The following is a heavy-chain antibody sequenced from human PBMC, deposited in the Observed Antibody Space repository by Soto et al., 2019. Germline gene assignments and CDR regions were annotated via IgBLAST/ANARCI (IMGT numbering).Heavy chain of an antibody. CDR2: LSNTGRRT. CDR3: ATEMGATQGPFDN. Sequence: VGSLRLACVVAVFPFGANAMSWVRQAPGKGLEWVSGLSNTGRRTSYADSVKGRFNISRDNSENTVYLQMNSLRVEDTAVYYCATEMGATQGPFDNWGQGTLVTVSS. J-gene: IGHJ4*02. CDR1: VFPFGANA. D-gene: IGHD1-26*01. V-gene: IGHV3-23*01.